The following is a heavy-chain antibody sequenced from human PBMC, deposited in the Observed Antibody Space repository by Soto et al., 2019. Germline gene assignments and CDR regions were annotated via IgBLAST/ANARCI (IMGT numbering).Heavy chain of an antibody. J-gene: IGHJ4*02. V-gene: IGHV1-18*01. CDR3: AGDIDYDIYY. Sequence: ASVKVSCKASGYTFTSYGISWVRQAPGQGLEWMGWISAYNGNTNYAQKLQGRVTLTTDTSTSTAYMELRSLRFDDSAVYFCAGDIDYDIYYWGQGTLVTVSS. CDR1: GYTFTSYG. D-gene: IGHD4-17*01. CDR2: ISAYNGNT.